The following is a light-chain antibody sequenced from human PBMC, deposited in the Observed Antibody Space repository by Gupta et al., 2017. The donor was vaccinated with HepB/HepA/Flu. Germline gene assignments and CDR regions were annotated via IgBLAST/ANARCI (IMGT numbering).Light chain of an antibody. J-gene: IGLJ3*02. Sequence: YVLTQPPSVSVAPGKTAMITCGGNNIGSKSVHWYQQKPGQAPVLVIYYDSDRPSGIPERFSGSNSGNTATLTISRVEAGDEADYYCQVWDSSSDHPVFGGGTKLTVL. CDR1: NIGSKS. CDR3: QVWDSSSDHPV. CDR2: YDS. V-gene: IGLV3-21*04.